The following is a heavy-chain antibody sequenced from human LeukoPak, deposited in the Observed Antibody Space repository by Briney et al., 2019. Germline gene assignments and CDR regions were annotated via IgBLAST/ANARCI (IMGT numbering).Heavy chain of an antibody. D-gene: IGHD6-19*01. CDR1: GYTFTSYD. CDR3: ARDRRIAVAGTSDY. V-gene: IGHV1-8*01. J-gene: IGHJ4*02. CDR2: MNPNSGNT. Sequence: ASVKVSCKASGYTFTSYDINWVRQATGQGLEWMGWMNPNSGNTGYAQKFQGRVTMTRNTSISTAYMELSSLRSEDTAVYYCARDRRIAVAGTSDYWGQGTLVTVSS.